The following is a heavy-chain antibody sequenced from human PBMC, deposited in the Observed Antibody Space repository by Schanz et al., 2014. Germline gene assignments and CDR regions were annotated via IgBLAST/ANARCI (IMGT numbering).Heavy chain of an antibody. CDR3: ARDMVENWFDS. Sequence: QLQLQESGPGLVKPSQTLSLTCTVSGGSISSGSYYWSWIRQPAGKGLEWIGRIYSTGSTNYNPSLKSRVTFSKDTSKTQFSLKLTSVTAADTAVYYCARDMVENWFDSWGQGTLVTVSS. CDR1: GGSISSGSYY. CDR2: IYSTGST. D-gene: IGHD3-10*01. J-gene: IGHJ5*01. V-gene: IGHV4-61*02.